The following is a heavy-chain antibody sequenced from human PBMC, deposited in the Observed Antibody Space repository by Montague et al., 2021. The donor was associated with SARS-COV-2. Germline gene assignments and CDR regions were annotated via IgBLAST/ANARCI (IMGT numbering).Heavy chain of an antibody. J-gene: IGHJ6*02. Sequence: CAISGDSVSSNIATWNWIRQSPSRGLEWLGRTYYRSKWYNDYAVSVKSRVIINPDTSNNRISLKLSSVTAADAAVYYCARAGVAAGTTAETYYYYYGMDVWGQGTTVTVSS. CDR2: TYYRSKWYN. CDR3: ARAGVAAGTTAETYYYYYGMDV. D-gene: IGHD6-13*01. CDR1: GDSVSSNIAT. V-gene: IGHV6-1*01.